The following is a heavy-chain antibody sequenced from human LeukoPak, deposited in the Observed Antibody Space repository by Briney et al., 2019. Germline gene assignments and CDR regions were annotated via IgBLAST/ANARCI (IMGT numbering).Heavy chain of an antibody. V-gene: IGHV1-2*02. CDR1: GYTFTGYY. CDR2: INPNSGGT. D-gene: IGHD3-10*01. CDR3: ARDSPSMVRGDQFDY. J-gene: IGHJ4*02. Sequence: GASVKVSCKASGYTFTGYYMHWVRQAPGQGLEWMGWINPNSGGTNYAQKFQGRVTMTRDTSISTAYMELSRLRSDDTAVYYCARDSPSMVRGDQFDYWGQGTLVTVSS.